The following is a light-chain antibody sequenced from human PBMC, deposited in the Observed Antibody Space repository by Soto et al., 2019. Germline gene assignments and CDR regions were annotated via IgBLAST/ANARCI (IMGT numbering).Light chain of an antibody. CDR1: QSVSSSY. CDR3: QQDGSSPVT. V-gene: IGKV3-20*01. Sequence: ELVLTQSPGTLSLSPGERATLSCRASQSVSSSYLAWYQQKPGQAPSLLIYGASSRATGIPDRFSGSGSGTDFTLTISRLEPEDCAVYYFQQDGSSPVTFGQGTKLEIK. CDR2: GAS. J-gene: IGKJ2*01.